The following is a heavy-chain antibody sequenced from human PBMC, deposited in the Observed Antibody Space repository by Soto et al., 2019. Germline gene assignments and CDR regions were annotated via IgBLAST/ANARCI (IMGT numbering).Heavy chain of an antibody. Sequence: SETLSLTCAFYGRSFSGYYWSWIRQPPGKGLEWIGEINHSGSTNYNPSLKSRVTISVDTSQNQFSLKLTSVTVADTAVYYCARDARLESSFDYWGQGTLVTVSS. J-gene: IGHJ4*02. CDR2: INHSGST. CDR1: GRSFSGYY. V-gene: IGHV4-34*01. D-gene: IGHD2-8*01. CDR3: ARDARLESSFDY.